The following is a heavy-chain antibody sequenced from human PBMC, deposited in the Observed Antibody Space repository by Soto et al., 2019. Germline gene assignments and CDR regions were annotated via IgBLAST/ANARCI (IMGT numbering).Heavy chain of an antibody. Sequence: PSETLSLTCTVSGGSISSGGYYWSWIRQHPGKGLEWIGYIYYSGSTYYNPSLKSRVTISVDTSKNQFSLKLSSVTAADTAVYYCARVFSRRSDIKMGYFDYWGQGTLVTVSS. V-gene: IGHV4-31*03. D-gene: IGHD2-15*01. CDR2: IYYSGST. CDR1: GGSISSGGYY. J-gene: IGHJ4*02. CDR3: ARVFSRRSDIKMGYFDY.